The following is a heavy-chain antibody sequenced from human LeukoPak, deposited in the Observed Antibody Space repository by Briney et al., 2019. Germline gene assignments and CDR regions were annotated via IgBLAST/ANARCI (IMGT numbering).Heavy chain of an antibody. J-gene: IGHJ6*04. Sequence: SETLSLTCVVSGFSISSGYYWGWIRQPPGKGLEWIANIHVSGTTFYNSSLNSRVAISIDTSKNQFSLKLSSVTAADTAVYYCARFPTKNCSGGSCYPNLGYYYYGMDVWGKGTTVTVSS. CDR3: ARFPTKNCSGGSCYPNLGYYYYGMDV. D-gene: IGHD2-15*01. CDR1: GFSISSGYY. CDR2: IHVSGTT. V-gene: IGHV4-38-2*01.